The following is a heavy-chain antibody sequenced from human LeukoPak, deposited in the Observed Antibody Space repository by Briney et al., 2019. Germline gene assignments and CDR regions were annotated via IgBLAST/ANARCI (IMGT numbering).Heavy chain of an antibody. CDR2: INHSGYT. D-gene: IGHD6-19*01. Sequence: PSETLSLTCAVSGVPFSNYYWSWVRQSPRQGREWIGEINHSGYTNYNPSLKSRVPMSIDTSQNQFSLILTSVTAADEGVYYCTRAVAGHPDRGQGTLVTVSS. CDR1: GVPFSNYY. J-gene: IGHJ4*02. V-gene: IGHV4-34*01. CDR3: TRAVAGHPD.